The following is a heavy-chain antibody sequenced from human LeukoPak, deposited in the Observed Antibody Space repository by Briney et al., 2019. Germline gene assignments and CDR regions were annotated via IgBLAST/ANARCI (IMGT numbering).Heavy chain of an antibody. CDR1: GGSISSSSYY. J-gene: IGHJ5*02. V-gene: IGHV4-39*01. D-gene: IGHD3-10*01. CDR2: IYYSGST. CDR3: ARVGSRGLA. Sequence: SETLSLTCTVSGGSISSSSYYWGWIRQPPGKGLEWIGSIYYSGSTYYNPSLKSRVTISVDTSKNQFSLKLSSVTAADTAVYYCARVGSRGLAWSQGTLVTVSS.